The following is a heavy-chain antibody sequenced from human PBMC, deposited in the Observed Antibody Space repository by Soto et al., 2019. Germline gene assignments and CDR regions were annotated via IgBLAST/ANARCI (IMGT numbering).Heavy chain of an antibody. CDR1: GFTFSDYA. Sequence: EVQLLESGGGLAQPGGSLRLSCAASGFTFSDYAMSWVRQAPGKGLEWVSTFSGSGTATYYADSEKGRFTISRDNSKNTLFLQMNSLSAEDTAVYYCAKRAKTSIVGTTRYFDYWGQGTLVTVSS. CDR3: AKRAKTSIVGTTRYFDY. CDR2: FSGSGTAT. J-gene: IGHJ4*02. V-gene: IGHV3-23*01. D-gene: IGHD1-26*01.